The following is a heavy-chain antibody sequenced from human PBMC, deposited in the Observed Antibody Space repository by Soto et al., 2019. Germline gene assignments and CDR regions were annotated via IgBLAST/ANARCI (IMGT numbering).Heavy chain of an antibody. D-gene: IGHD5-12*01. CDR2: IHSSGTF. CDR1: GASISNAY. J-gene: IGHJ6*02. V-gene: IGHV4-4*07. Sequence: SETLSLTCTVSGASISNAYWSWIRQAAGKRLEWIGRIHSSGTFNYNPSLKSRVSISRDTSKNQISLKLSSVTAADTAVYYCARDNIVSKGYGMDVWGQGTAVTSP. CDR3: ARDNIVSKGYGMDV.